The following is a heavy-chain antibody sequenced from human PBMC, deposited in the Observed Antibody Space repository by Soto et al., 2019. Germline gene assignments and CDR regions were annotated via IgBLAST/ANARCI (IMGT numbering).Heavy chain of an antibody. CDR1: GVSISSGDYY. CDR3: ARAGPPDY. CDR2: IYYTGST. J-gene: IGHJ4*02. V-gene: IGHV4-30-4*01. Sequence: SETLSLTCTVSGVSISSGDYYWSWIRQPPGKGLEWIGYIYYTGSTYYNPSLKSRITMSVDTSKNQFSLKLTSVTAADTAMYYCARAGPPDYWGQGTLVTVSS.